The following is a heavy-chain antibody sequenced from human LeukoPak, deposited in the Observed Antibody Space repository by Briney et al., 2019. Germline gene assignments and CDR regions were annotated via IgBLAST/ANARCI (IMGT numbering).Heavy chain of an antibody. D-gene: IGHD3-22*01. CDR2: IYTSGST. CDR3: ARSTQPASIITMIVVGGAFDI. V-gene: IGHV4-4*07. CDR1: GGSISSYY. Sequence: SETLSLTCTVSGGSISSYYWSWIRQPAGKGLEWIGRIYTSGSTNYNPSLKSRVTMSVDTSKNQFSLKLSSVTAADTAVYYCARSTQPASIITMIVVGGAFDIWGQGTMVTVSS. J-gene: IGHJ3*02.